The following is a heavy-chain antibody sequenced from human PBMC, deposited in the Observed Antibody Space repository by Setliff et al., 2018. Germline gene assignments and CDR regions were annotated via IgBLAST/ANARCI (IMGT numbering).Heavy chain of an antibody. J-gene: IGHJ3*02. Sequence: PSETLSLTYSVSGVSINSISYYWTWLRQHPGKGLEWIGYTYQSGDTYFNPSLRRRLTMSLDTSKNQFSLKLRSVTAADTAVYYCARDNRGYASAFDIWGQGTMVTVSS. CDR2: TYQSGDT. V-gene: IGHV4-31*03. CDR3: ARDNRGYASAFDI. D-gene: IGHD6-25*01. CDR1: GVSINSISYY.